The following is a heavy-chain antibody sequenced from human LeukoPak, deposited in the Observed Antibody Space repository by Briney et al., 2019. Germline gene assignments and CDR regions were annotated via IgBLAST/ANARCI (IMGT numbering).Heavy chain of an antibody. CDR1: GYTFTGYY. CDR3: ATASGVDTAMDFYVDYYYGMDV. J-gene: IGHJ6*02. D-gene: IGHD5-18*01. CDR2: INPNSGGT. Sequence: GASVKVSCKASGYTFTGYYMDWVRQAPGQGLEWMGWINPNSGGTNYAQKFQGRVTMTRDTSISTAYMELSRLRSDDTAVYYCATASGVDTAMDFYVDYYYGMDVWGQGTTVTVSS. V-gene: IGHV1-2*02.